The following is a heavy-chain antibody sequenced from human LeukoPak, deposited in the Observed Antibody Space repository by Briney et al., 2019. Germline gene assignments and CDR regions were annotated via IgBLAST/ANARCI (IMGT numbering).Heavy chain of an antibody. CDR3: ARVVDSSGYYYYGMDV. V-gene: IGHV3-23*01. CDR2: ISGSGGST. CDR1: GFTFSSYA. Sequence: GGSLRLSCAASGFTFSSYAMSWVRQAPGKGLEWVSAISGSGGSTYYADSVKGRFTISRDNSKNTLYLQMNSLRAEDTAVYYCARVVDSSGYYYYGMDVWGQGTTVTVSS. D-gene: IGHD3-22*01. J-gene: IGHJ6*02.